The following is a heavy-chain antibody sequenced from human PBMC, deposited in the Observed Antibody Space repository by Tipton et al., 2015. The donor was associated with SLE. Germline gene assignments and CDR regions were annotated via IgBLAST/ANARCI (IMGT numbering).Heavy chain of an antibody. CDR2: ITGSGSGSTT. CDR1: GFTFSTYA. V-gene: IGHV3-23*01. CDR3: VKFGGSALRNWYFHV. Sequence: GSLRLSCAASGFTFSTYAMTWVRQAPGKGLEWVSTITGSGSGSTTYYADSVRGRFAISRDNSKNTLFLQMNSLRIEDTAVYYCVKFGGSALRNWYFHVWGRGILVTVSS. D-gene: IGHD3-10*01. J-gene: IGHJ2*01.